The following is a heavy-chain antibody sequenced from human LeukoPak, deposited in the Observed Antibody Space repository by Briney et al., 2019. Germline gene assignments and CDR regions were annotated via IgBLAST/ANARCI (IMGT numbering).Heavy chain of an antibody. J-gene: IGHJ4*02. Sequence: GASVKVSCKASGYTFNSYSIHWVRQAPGQRLEWMGWINAGNGNTKYSQKFQGRVTITRDTSASTAYMELSSLRSEDTAVYYCARGYSSGWDFDYWGQGTLVTVSS. V-gene: IGHV1-3*01. CDR1: GYTFNSYS. CDR3: ARGYSSGWDFDY. CDR2: INAGNGNT. D-gene: IGHD6-19*01.